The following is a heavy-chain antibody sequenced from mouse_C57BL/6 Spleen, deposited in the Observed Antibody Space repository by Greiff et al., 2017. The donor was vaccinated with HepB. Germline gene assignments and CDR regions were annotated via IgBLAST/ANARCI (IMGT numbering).Heavy chain of an antibody. CDR1: GFNIKDYY. V-gene: IGHV14-1*01. CDR2: IDPEDGDT. D-gene: IGHD3-2*02. CDR3: TTAQATFFWYFDV. J-gene: IGHJ1*03. Sequence: VQLQQSGAELVRPGASVKLSCTASGFNIKDYYMHWVKQRPEQGLEWIGRIDPEDGDTEYAPKFQGKATMTADTSSNTAYLQLSSLTSEDTAVYYCTTAQATFFWYFDVWGTGTTVTVSS.